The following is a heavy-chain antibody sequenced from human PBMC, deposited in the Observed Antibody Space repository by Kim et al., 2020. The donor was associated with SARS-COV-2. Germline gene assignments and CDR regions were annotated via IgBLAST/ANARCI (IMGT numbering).Heavy chain of an antibody. CDR1: GFTFSSYG. Sequence: GGSLRLSCAASGFTFSSYGMHWVRQAPGKGLEWVAVISYDGSNKYYADSVKGRFTISRDNSKNTLYLQMNSLRAEDTAVYYCAKDFVYSNYGLDYYYGMDVWGQGTTVTVSS. J-gene: IGHJ6*02. D-gene: IGHD4-4*01. CDR3: AKDFVYSNYGLDYYYGMDV. V-gene: IGHV3-30*18. CDR2: ISYDGSNK.